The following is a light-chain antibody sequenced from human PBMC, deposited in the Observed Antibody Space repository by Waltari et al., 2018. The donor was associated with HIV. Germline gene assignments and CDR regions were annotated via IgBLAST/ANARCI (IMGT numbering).Light chain of an antibody. V-gene: IGLV3-21*02. CDR1: NFGATS. J-gene: IGLJ1*01. Sequence: SYVLTQPTSVSVAPGQTARLTGRGNNFGATSVHWYRHRVGQAPAFVVYDYVERPSGMSDLISGSNSGNTDTLLITGAEVGDEAEYYCQVWDMTSDHFVFGPGTTVTVL. CDR3: QVWDMTSDHFV. CDR2: DYV.